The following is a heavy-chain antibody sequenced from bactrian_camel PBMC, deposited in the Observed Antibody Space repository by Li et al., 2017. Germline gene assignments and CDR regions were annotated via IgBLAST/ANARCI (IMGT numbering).Heavy chain of an antibody. Sequence: HVQLVESGGGLVQPGGSLTLSVGTSGLTFRIASITWVRQAPGKGLEWVADIENYGPTTYYPGSVKGRFTISRDNAKNTLYLQMNTLKTEDTAVYYCTRGSWGGFTYLCQGTQVTVS. CDR1: GLTFRIAS. V-gene: IGHV3-2*01. J-gene: IGHJ4*01. CDR3: TRGSWGGFTY. CDR2: IENYGPTT. D-gene: IGHD6*01.